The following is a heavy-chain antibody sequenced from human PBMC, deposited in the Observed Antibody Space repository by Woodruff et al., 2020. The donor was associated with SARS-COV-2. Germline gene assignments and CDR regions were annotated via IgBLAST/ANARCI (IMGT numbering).Heavy chain of an antibody. D-gene: IGHD3-3*01. CDR2: IYYSGST. Sequence: SSYYWGWIRQPPGKGLEWIGSIYYSGSTYYNPSLKSRVTISVDTSKNQFSLKLSSVTAADTAVYYCASLYDFWSGYYLNLEYYFDYWGQGT. CDR3: ASLYDFWSGYYLNLEYYFDY. CDR1: SSYY. V-gene: IGHV4-39*01. J-gene: IGHJ4*02.